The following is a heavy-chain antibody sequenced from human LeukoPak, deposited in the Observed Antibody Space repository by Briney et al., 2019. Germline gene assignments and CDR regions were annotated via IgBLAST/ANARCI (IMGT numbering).Heavy chain of an antibody. V-gene: IGHV4-59*01. Sequence: SETLSLTCTVSGGSISSYYWSWIRQPPGKGLEWIGYIYYSGSTNYTPSLKSRVTISVDTSKNQFSLKLSSVTAADTAVYYCARLYSYGPGGAFDIWGQGTMVTVSS. D-gene: IGHD5-18*01. CDR2: IYYSGST. CDR3: ARLYSYGPGGAFDI. CDR1: GGSISSYY. J-gene: IGHJ3*02.